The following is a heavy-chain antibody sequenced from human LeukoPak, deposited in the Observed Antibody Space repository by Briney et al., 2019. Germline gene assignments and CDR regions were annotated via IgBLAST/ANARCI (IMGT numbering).Heavy chain of an antibody. CDR2: ISWNSGSV. J-gene: IGHJ4*02. CDR1: GFTFDDYA. D-gene: IGHD6-13*01. CDR3: AKDMLGFYSSSWYYFDF. V-gene: IGHV3-9*01. Sequence: CRSLRLSCAASGFTFDDYAMHWVRQAPGKGLERVSGISWNSGSVGYADSVKGRFTISRDNDKNSLYLQMSSLRAEDTALYYCAKDMLGFYSSSWYYFDFWGQGTLVTVSS.